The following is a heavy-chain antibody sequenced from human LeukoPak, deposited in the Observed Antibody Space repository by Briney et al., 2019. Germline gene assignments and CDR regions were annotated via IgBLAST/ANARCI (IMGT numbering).Heavy chain of an antibody. CDR1: GGSISSGGYY. CDR2: IYYSGST. Sequence: SETLSLTCTVSGGSISSGGYYWSWIRQHPGKGLEWIGYIYYSGSTYYNPSLKSRVTISVDTSKNQFSLKLSSVTAAATAVYYCARVGSGSFDPWGQGTLVTVSS. CDR3: ARVGSGSFDP. J-gene: IGHJ5*02. D-gene: IGHD1-1*01. V-gene: IGHV4-31*03.